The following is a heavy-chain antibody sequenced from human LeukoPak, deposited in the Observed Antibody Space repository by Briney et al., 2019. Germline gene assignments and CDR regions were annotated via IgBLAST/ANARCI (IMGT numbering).Heavy chain of an antibody. CDR2: IYPADSDT. D-gene: IGHD6-19*01. J-gene: IGHJ4*02. V-gene: IGHV5-51*01. Sequence: PGESLKISCKSSGYSFTSYWIGWVRQMPGKGLEWMGIIYPADSDTRYNPSFQGQVTISADKSISTAYLQWTSLKASDTAMYYCARQQWPYYFDHWGQGTLVTVSS. CDR1: GYSFTSYW. CDR3: ARQQWPYYFDH.